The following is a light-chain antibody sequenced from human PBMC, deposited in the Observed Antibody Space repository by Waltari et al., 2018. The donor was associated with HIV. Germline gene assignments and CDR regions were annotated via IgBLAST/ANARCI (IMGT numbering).Light chain of an antibody. Sequence: SYVLTQPPSVSVAPGQTAMIICWGDNIATYTVHWYQQRPGQAPVLVISGNSDRPSGIPERFSGSISGNTATLTISRVEVGDEAGYCCQVWDATGDHPGVFGGGTKLTVL. CDR3: QVWDATGDHPGV. V-gene: IGLV3-21*02. CDR1: NIATYT. J-gene: IGLJ3*02. CDR2: GNS.